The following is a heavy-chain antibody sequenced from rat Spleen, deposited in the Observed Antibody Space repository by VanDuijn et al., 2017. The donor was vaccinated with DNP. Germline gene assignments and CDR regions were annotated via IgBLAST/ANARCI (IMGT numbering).Heavy chain of an antibody. CDR2: ISYDGGST. J-gene: IGHJ2*01. Sequence: EVQLVESGGGLVQPGRSMKLSCAASGFNFSDYGMAWVLQAPRKGLEWVAAISYDGGSTYYRDSAKGRFTISRDNAKSTLYLQMESLRSEDTATYYCARWYNSGYYFDYWGHGVMVTVSS. CDR3: ARWYNSGYYFDY. D-gene: IGHD4-3*01. V-gene: IGHV5-22*01. CDR1: GFNFSDYG.